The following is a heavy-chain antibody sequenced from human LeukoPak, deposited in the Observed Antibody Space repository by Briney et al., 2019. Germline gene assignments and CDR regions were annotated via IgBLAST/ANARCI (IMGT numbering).Heavy chain of an antibody. V-gene: IGHV4-61*01. J-gene: IGHJ4*02. CDR1: GASVSSGSYY. CDR3: ARGSRGYSYG. CDR2: IYYSGST. Sequence: SETLSLTCTVSGASVSSGSYYWSWIRQPPGKGLEWIGYIYYSGSTNYNPSLKSRVTISVDTSKNQFSLKLSSVTAADTAVSYCARGSRGYSYGWGQGTLVAVSS. D-gene: IGHD5-18*01.